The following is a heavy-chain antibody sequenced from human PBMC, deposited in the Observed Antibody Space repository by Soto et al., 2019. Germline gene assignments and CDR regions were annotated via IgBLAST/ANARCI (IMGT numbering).Heavy chain of an antibody. J-gene: IGHJ4*02. D-gene: IGHD3-3*01. CDR3: ARKYYDFWSGLTTGNDY. Sequence: PGGSLRLSCAASGFTFSDYYMSWIRQAPGKGLEWVSYISSSGSTIYYADSVKGRFTISRDNAKNSLYLQMNSLRAEDTAVYYCARKYYDFWSGLTTGNDYWGQGTLVTVSS. CDR2: ISSSGSTI. CDR1: GFTFSDYY. V-gene: IGHV3-11*01.